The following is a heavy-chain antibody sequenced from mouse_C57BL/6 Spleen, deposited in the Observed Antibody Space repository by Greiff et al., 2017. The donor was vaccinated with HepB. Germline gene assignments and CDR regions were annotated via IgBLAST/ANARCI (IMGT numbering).Heavy chain of an antibody. CDR1: GYSFTGYY. J-gene: IGHJ2*01. CDR3: ARDYYGSSYYFDY. D-gene: IGHD1-1*01. Sequence: VQLQQPGPELVKPGASVKLSCKASGYSFTGYYMHWVKQSSEQSLEWIGEIKPSTGGTSYNQKFKGKATLTVDKSSSTAYMQLKSLTSEDSAVYYCARDYYGSSYYFDYWGQGTTLTVSS. CDR2: IKPSTGGT. V-gene: IGHV1-43*01.